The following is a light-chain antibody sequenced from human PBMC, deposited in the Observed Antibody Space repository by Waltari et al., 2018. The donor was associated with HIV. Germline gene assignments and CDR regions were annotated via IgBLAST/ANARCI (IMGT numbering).Light chain of an antibody. J-gene: IGKJ3*01. CDR2: SAS. CDR3: QQSYESPFN. CDR1: QAISSY. Sequence: DIQLTQSPASLSASLGDRVVITCRASQAISSYLNWDQQKAGKAPVLLVYSASTLQTGAPPRFRGSGSGRDFTLSISDLQPEDFATYFCQQSYESPFNFGPGTK. V-gene: IGKV1-39*01.